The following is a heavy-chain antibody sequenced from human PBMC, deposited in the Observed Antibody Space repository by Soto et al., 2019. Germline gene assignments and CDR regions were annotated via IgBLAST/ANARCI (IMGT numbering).Heavy chain of an antibody. Sequence: GGSLRLSCAASGFTFSSYSMSWVRQAPGKGLEWVSSISGSGGSTYYADSVKGRFPISRDNSKNTLYLQMNSLRAEDTAVYYCAKSSVGYSDLDSWGQGTLVTVSS. CDR1: GFTFSSYS. V-gene: IGHV3-23*01. J-gene: IGHJ4*02. D-gene: IGHD1-26*01. CDR3: AKSSVGYSDLDS. CDR2: ISGSGGST.